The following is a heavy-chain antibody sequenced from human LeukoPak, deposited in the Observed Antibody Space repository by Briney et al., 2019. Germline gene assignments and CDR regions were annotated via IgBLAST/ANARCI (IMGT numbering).Heavy chain of an antibody. CDR1: GFTFSNYG. CDR3: ARDLSSSWSPGV. Sequence: PGGSLRLSCITSGFTFSNYGFHWVRQAPGKGLEWTAAIWYDGSNQYYPDSVKGRFTISRDNSKNTIYLQMNSLRIEGTAMYYCARDLSSSWSPGVWGQGTMVSVSS. D-gene: IGHD6-13*01. J-gene: IGHJ3*01. CDR2: IWYDGSNQ. V-gene: IGHV3-33*01.